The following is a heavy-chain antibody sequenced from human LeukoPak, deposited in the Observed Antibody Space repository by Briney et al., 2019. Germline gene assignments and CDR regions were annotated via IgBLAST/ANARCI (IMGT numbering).Heavy chain of an antibody. V-gene: IGHV3-21*01. CDR2: ISSSSSYI. CDR1: GFTFRSYW. J-gene: IGHJ3*02. D-gene: IGHD2-21*02. Sequence: GGSLRLSCAASGFTFRSYWMTWVRHYPGKGLEWVSSISSSSSYIYYADSVKGRFTISRDNAKNSLYLQMNSLRAEDTAVYYCARDCGGDCFDAFDIWGQGTMVTVSS. CDR3: ARDCGGDCFDAFDI.